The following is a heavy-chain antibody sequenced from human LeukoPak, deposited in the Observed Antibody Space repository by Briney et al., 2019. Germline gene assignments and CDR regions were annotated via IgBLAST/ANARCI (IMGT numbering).Heavy chain of an antibody. J-gene: IGHJ4*02. Sequence: GESLQISCQGSGYGFTSYWIGWVRQVPGRGLEGVVIIYPGDSDTRYSPSFQGQLAMSADKSISTAYLQWSSLKASDTAIYYSARRGMECSGGSCYPNFFDYWGEGTLVTVSS. CDR3: ARRGMECSGGSCYPNFFDY. D-gene: IGHD2-15*01. CDR1: GYGFTSYW. CDR2: IYPGDSDT. V-gene: IGHV5-51*01.